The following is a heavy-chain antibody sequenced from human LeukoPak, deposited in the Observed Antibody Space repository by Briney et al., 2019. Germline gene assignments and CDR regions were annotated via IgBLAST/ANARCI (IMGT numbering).Heavy chain of an antibody. CDR2: ISSSSSYI. D-gene: IGHD6-13*01. J-gene: IGHJ4*02. CDR1: GFTFSSYS. V-gene: IGHV3-21*01. CDR3: ARGVRIAAAGTSLDY. Sequence: GGPLRLSCAASGFTFSSYSMNWVRQAPGKGLEWVSSISSSSSYIYYADSVKGRFTISRDNAKNSLYLQMNSLRAEDTAVYYCARGVRIAAAGTSLDYWGQGTLVTVSS.